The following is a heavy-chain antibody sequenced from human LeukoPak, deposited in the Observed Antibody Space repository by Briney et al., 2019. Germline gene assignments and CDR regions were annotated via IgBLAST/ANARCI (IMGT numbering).Heavy chain of an antibody. CDR3: TTDLSWEPLDY. V-gene: IGHV3-15*01. CDR1: GFTFSNTW. J-gene: IGHJ4*02. D-gene: IGHD1-26*01. Sequence: GGSLRLSCAASGFTFSNTWMSWVRQAPGKGLEWVGRIKSKTDGGTTDYAAPVKGRFTISRDDSKNTLYLQMNSLKTEDTAVYYCTTDLSWEPLDYWGQGTLVTVSS. CDR2: IKSKTDGGTT.